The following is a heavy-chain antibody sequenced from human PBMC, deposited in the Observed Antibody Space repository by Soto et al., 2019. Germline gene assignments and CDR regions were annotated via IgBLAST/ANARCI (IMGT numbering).Heavy chain of an antibody. D-gene: IGHD4-17*01. CDR2: IYYSGST. Sequence: QVQLQESGPGLVKPSQTLSLTCTVSGGSISSGGYYWSWIRQHPGKGLEWIGYIYYSGSTYYNPSPRGRVTISVDTSKNQFSLKLSSVTAADTAVYYCPRDGDGANGGEDYWGRGTLVTVSS. CDR1: GGSISSGGYY. CDR3: PRDGDGANGGEDY. J-gene: IGHJ4*02. V-gene: IGHV4-31*03.